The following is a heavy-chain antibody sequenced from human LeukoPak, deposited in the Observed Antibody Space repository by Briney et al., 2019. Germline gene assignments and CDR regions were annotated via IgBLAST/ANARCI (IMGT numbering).Heavy chain of an antibody. D-gene: IGHD1-26*01. V-gene: IGHV3-74*01. CDR1: GFTFSSYW. CDR3: ARDLLGNSGSYLRHPNGPPFDY. CDR2: INSDGSST. J-gene: IGHJ4*02. Sequence: GGSLRLSCAASGFTFSSYWMHWVRQAPGKGLVWVSRINSDGSSTSYADSVKGRFTISRDNAKNTLYLQMNSLRAEDAAVYYCARDLLGNSGSYLRHPNGPPFDYWGQGTLVTVSS.